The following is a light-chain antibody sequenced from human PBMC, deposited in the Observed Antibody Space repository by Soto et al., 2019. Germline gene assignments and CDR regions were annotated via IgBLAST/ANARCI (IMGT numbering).Light chain of an antibody. CDR1: SSNIGAGHD. J-gene: IGLJ2*01. CDR3: SSYAGSNNLVV. CDR2: GNG. V-gene: IGLV1-40*01. Sequence: QSVLTQPPSVSGAPGQRVTISCTGSSSNIGAGHDVHWYQQLPGTAPKLLIYGNGNRPSGVPDRFSGSKSGTSASLAITGLQAEDEADYYCSSYAGSNNLVVFGGGTKLTVL.